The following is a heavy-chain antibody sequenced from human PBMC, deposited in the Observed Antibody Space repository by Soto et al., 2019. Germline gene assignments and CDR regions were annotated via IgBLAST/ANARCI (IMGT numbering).Heavy chain of an antibody. V-gene: IGHV3-9*02. CDR3: VKVMKWGGMTTIHYFDS. J-gene: IGHJ4*02. CDR2: ISSNSATI. D-gene: IGHD4-17*01. Sequence: EVQLVESGGGLVQPGRSLRLSCVASGFIADDYAMHSVRQAPGKGLEWVSGISSNSATINYADSVKGRFTISRDNAKNSLFLQMNSLRPEDTDFYYCVKVMKWGGMTTIHYFDSWGQGTLVTVSS. CDR1: GFIADDYA.